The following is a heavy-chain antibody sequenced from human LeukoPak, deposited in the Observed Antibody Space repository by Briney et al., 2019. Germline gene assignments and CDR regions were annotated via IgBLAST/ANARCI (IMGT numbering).Heavy chain of an antibody. CDR2: INTNTGNP. D-gene: IGHD3-10*01. CDR3: ARPKITMVRGVIITFDY. J-gene: IGHJ4*02. Sequence: ASVKVSCKASGYTFTSYAMNWVRQAPGQGLEWMGWINTNTGNPTYAQGFTGRFVFSLDTSVSTAYLQISSLEAEDTAVYYCARPKITMVRGVIITFDYWGQGTLVTVSS. V-gene: IGHV7-4-1*02. CDR1: GYTFTSYA.